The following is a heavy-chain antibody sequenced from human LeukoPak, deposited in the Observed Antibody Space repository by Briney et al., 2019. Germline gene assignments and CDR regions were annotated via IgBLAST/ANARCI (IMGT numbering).Heavy chain of an antibody. Sequence: SETLSLTCAVYGGSFSGSYWSWIRQPPGKGLEWIGEINHSGSTNYNPSRKSRVTISVDTSKNQFSLKRSSVTAADTAVYYCARGYSSGWFGFRYYYGMDVWGQGTTVTVSS. CDR1: GGSFSGSY. V-gene: IGHV4-34*01. D-gene: IGHD6-19*01. J-gene: IGHJ6*02. CDR3: ARGYSSGWFGFRYYYGMDV. CDR2: INHSGST.